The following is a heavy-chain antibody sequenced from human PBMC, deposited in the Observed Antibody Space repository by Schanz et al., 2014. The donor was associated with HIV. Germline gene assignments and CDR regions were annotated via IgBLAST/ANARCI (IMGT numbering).Heavy chain of an antibody. CDR1: GFTFSNFG. J-gene: IGHJ4*02. D-gene: IGHD5-12*01. Sequence: QVQLVESGGGVVQPGMSLTLSCAASGFTFSNFGMHWVRQAPGKGLEWVAVIWYDGNSKYYADSVKGRFTISRDNSKNTLYLQMNSLRAEDTAVYFCARDGYNSMSRKDYYFDSWGQGTLVTVSS. CDR3: ARDGYNSMSRKDYYFDS. V-gene: IGHV3-33*08. CDR2: IWYDGNSK.